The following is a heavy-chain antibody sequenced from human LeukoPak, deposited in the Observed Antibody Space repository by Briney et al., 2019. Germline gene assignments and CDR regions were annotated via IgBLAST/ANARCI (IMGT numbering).Heavy chain of an antibody. V-gene: IGHV1-2*02. CDR1: GYTFTGYY. CDR3: ARSSIIAAAGPYYFDY. J-gene: IGHJ4*02. D-gene: IGHD6-13*01. CDR2: INPNSGAT. Sequence: ASVKVSCEASGYTFTGYYMHWVRQAPGQGLEWMGWINPNSGATNYAQKFQGRVTMTRDTSISTAYMELSSLRSEDTAVYYWARSSIIAAAGPYYFDYWGQGTLVTVSS.